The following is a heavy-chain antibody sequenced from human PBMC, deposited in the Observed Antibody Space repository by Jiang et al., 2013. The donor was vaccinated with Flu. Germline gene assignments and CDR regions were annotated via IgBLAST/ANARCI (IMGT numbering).Heavy chain of an antibody. CDR3: ARVGQYLIDY. J-gene: IGHJ4*01. D-gene: IGHD2-2*02. Sequence: SQTLSLTCAISGDSVSSKSAAWIWVRQSPSRGLEWLGRTYYRSRWYSDYAVSVKGRIAVNPDTSKNQFSLQLRSVTPEDTAVYYCARVGQYLIDYWGQGSRVTVSS. CDR1: GDSVSSKSAA. CDR2: TYYRSRWYS. V-gene: IGHV6-1*01.